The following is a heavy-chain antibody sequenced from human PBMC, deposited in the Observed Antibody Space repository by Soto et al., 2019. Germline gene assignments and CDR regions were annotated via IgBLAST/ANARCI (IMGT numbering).Heavy chain of an antibody. J-gene: IGHJ5*02. CDR1: GYTFTGYY. CDR2: INPNSGGT. D-gene: IGHD6-13*01. V-gene: IGHV1-2*04. Sequence: ASVKVSCKASGYTFTGYYMHWVRQAPGQGLEWMGWINPNSGGTNYAQKFQGWVTMTRDTSISTAYMELSRLRSDDTAVYYCARGMKEATSSSWYSWFDPWGQGTLVTVSS. CDR3: ARGMKEATSSSWYSWFDP.